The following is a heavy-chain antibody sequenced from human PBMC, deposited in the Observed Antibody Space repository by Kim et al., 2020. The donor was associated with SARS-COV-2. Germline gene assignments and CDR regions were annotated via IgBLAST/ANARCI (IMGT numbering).Heavy chain of an antibody. V-gene: IGHV3-23*01. Sequence: GGSLRLSCAASGFTFSSYAMSWVRQAPGKGLEWVSAISGSGGSTYYADSVKGRFTISRDNSKNTLYLQMNSLRAEDTAVYYCAKWTKYYYDSSGYYYNYWGQGTLVTVSS. CDR3: AKWTKYYYDSSGYYYNY. CDR1: GFTFSSYA. D-gene: IGHD3-22*01. CDR2: ISGSGGST. J-gene: IGHJ4*02.